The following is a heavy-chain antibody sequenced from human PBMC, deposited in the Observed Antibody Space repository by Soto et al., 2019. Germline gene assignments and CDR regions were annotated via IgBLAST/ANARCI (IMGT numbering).Heavy chain of an antibody. Sequence: GGSLRLSCIASGFNVDNVYMSWVRQAPGKGLEWVSVLYTADSTNYADSVKGRFTISRDSSKNTVYLQMDSLRAGDTAVYYCARGMGAAWVTPLSLWGQGTLVTVSS. CDR1: GFNVDNVY. CDR3: ARGMGAAWVTPLSL. D-gene: IGHD2-21*02. V-gene: IGHV3-53*01. J-gene: IGHJ4*02. CDR2: LYTADST.